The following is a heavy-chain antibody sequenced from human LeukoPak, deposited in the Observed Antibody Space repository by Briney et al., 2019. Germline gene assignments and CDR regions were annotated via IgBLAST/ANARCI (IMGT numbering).Heavy chain of an antibody. V-gene: IGHV3-64D*06. D-gene: IGHD3-10*01. Sequence: PGGSLRLSCSASGFIFSSYSMHWVRQAPGKGLDYVSAINSNGGDTYYADSVKGRFTVSRDNSKSTLYLQMSSLRAEDTAIYYCVRVFGSGSGKYYADYWGQGTLVTVSS. J-gene: IGHJ4*02. CDR3: VRVFGSGSGKYYADY. CDR2: INSNGGDT. CDR1: GFIFSSYS.